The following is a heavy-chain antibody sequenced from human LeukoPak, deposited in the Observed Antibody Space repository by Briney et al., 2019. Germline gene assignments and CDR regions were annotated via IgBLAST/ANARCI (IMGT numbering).Heavy chain of an antibody. J-gene: IGHJ4*02. CDR2: INHSGST. Sequence: SETLSLTCAVYGVSFSGYYWSWIRQPPGKGLEWIGEINHSGSTNYNPSLKSRVTISVDTSKNKFSLKLSSVTAADTAVYYCARGCWITAVAGTTEGFDDWGQGTLVTVSS. CDR3: ARGCWITAVAGTTEGFDD. D-gene: IGHD6-19*01. V-gene: IGHV4-34*01. CDR1: GVSFSGYY.